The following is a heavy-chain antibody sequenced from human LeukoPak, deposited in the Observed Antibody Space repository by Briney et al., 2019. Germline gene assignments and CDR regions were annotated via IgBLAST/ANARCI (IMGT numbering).Heavy chain of an antibody. CDR2: IWYDGSNK. D-gene: IGHD3-9*01. CDR1: GFTFSSYG. V-gene: IGHV3-33*01. Sequence: GGSLRLSCAASGFTFSSYGMHWVRQAPGKGLEWVAVIWYDGSNKYYADSVKGRFTISRDNSKNTLYLQMNSLRAEDTAVYYCARDLRYFDWYYYYHGMDVWGKGTTVTVSS. CDR3: ARDLRYFDWYYYYHGMDV. J-gene: IGHJ6*04.